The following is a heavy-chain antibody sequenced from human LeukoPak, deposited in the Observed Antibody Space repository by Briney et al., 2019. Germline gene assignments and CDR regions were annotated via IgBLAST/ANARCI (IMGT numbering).Heavy chain of an antibody. CDR2: INPSGGST. V-gene: IGHV1-46*01. Sequence: GASVKVSCKASGYTFTSYYMHWVRQAPGQGLEWMGIINPSGGSTSYAQKFQGRVTMTRDMSTSTVYMELSSLRSEDTAVYYCARAGPSITMIVVVMGYNWFDPWGQGTLVTVSS. J-gene: IGHJ5*02. CDR3: ARAGPSITMIVVVMGYNWFDP. D-gene: IGHD3-22*01. CDR1: GYTFTSYY.